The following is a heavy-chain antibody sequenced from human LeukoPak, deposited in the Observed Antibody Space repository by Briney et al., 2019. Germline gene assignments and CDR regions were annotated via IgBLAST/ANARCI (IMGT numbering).Heavy chain of an antibody. D-gene: IGHD3-10*01. CDR3: ARQLPGSPYYFDY. V-gene: IGHV4-38-2*02. Sequence: SETLSLTCTVSGYSISSGYYWGWIRQPPGKGLEWIGSIYHSGSTYYNPSLKSRVTISVDTSKNQFSLKLSSVTAADTAVYYCARQLPGSPYYFDYWGQGTLVTVSS. J-gene: IGHJ4*02. CDR2: IYHSGST. CDR1: GYSISSGYY.